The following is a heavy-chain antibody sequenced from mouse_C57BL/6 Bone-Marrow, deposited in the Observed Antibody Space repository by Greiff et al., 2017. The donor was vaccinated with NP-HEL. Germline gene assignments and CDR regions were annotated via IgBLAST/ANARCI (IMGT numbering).Heavy chain of an antibody. J-gene: IGHJ1*03. CDR2: IWSDGST. CDR3: ARHKGPHYYGSNWYFDV. CDR1: GFSLTSYG. V-gene: IGHV2-6-1*01. Sequence: QVQLQQSGPGLVAPSQSLSITCTVSGFSLTSYGVHWVRQPPGKGLEWLVVIWSDGSTTYNSALKSRLSISKDNSKSQVFLKMNSLQTDDTAMYYCARHKGPHYYGSNWYFDVWGTGTTVTVSS. D-gene: IGHD1-1*01.